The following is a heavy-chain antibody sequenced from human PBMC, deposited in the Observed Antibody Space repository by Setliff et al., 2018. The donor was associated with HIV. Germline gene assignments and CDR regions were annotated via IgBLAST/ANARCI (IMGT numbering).Heavy chain of an antibody. CDR3: AREGAAADTTHFDY. D-gene: IGHD6-13*01. V-gene: IGHV4-59*11. CDR2: LYYSGST. Sequence: SETLSLTCTVSGGSISSHYWSWIRQPPGKGLEWSGSLYYSGSTNYNPSLKSRVTISVDTSKNQFSLKLTSVTAADTAVYYCAREGAAADTTHFDYWGQGTLVTVSS. CDR1: GGSISSHY. J-gene: IGHJ4*02.